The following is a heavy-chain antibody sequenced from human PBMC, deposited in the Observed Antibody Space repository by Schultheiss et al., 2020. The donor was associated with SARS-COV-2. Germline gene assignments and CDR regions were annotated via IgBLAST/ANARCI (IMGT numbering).Heavy chain of an antibody. CDR2: INPASGDT. CDR1: GYTFTGYY. CDR3: ARVRRDYDFWSSSYFYGMDV. V-gene: IGHV1-2*04. Sequence: ASVKVSCKASGYTFTGYYMHWVRQAPGQGLEWMGWINPASGDTYYAQKFQGWVTMTRDTSISTAYIELSRLRSDDTAVYYCARVRRDYDFWSSSYFYGMDVWGQGTTVTVSS. J-gene: IGHJ6*02. D-gene: IGHD3-3*01.